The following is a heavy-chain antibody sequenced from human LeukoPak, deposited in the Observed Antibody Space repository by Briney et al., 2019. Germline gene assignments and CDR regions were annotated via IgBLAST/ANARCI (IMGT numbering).Heavy chain of an antibody. V-gene: IGHV3-7*01. J-gene: IGHJ4*02. Sequence: PGGSLRLSCAASDFTVSRNYMSWVRQAPGKGLEWVANIKQDGSEKYYVDSVKGRFTISRDNAKNSLYLQMNSLRAEDTAVYYCARDVDSSGYYRYYFDYWGQGTLVTVSS. CDR1: DFTVSRNY. D-gene: IGHD3-22*01. CDR3: ARDVDSSGYYRYYFDY. CDR2: IKQDGSEK.